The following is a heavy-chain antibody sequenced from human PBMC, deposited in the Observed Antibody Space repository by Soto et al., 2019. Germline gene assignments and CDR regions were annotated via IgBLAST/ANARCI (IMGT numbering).Heavy chain of an antibody. D-gene: IGHD6-6*01. Sequence: GGSLRLSCAASGFTFSSYWMSWVRQAPGKGLEWVANIKQDGSEKYYVDSVKGRFTISRDNAKNSLYLQMNSLRAEDTAVYYCARDEYSSSIIYYYYMDVWGKGTTVTVSS. CDR3: ARDEYSSSIIYYYYMDV. J-gene: IGHJ6*03. CDR1: GFTFSSYW. CDR2: IKQDGSEK. V-gene: IGHV3-7*01.